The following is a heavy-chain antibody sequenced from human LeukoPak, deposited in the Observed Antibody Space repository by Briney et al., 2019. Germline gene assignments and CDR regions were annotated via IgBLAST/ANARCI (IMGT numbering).Heavy chain of an antibody. V-gene: IGHV4-39*01. J-gene: IGHJ6*02. CDR2: ISDSGST. CDR3: ARQDIWFGELVV. Sequence: SETLSLTCIVSGGSISRSSYYWGWLPQPPGEGLEWIGSISDSGSTYYSPSLKSRVTISVDTSKNQFSLKLRFVTAADTAVYYCARQDIWFGELVVWGQGTTVTVSS. CDR1: GGSISRSSYY. D-gene: IGHD3-10*01.